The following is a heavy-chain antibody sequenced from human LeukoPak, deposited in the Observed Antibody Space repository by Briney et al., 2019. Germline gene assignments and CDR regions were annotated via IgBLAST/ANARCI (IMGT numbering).Heavy chain of an antibody. Sequence: PGGSLRLSCAASGFTFAEYTMHWVRQAPGKGLEWVSLISWNGARIHYGDSVKARFTISRDNSKNSLYLQMNSLRTEDTALYYCVKDLVAASENVRGWYPMDYWGQGTLVTVSS. CDR3: VKDLVAASENVRGWYPMDY. D-gene: IGHD6-19*01. CDR1: GFTFAEYT. CDR2: ISWNGARI. V-gene: IGHV3-43*01. J-gene: IGHJ4*02.